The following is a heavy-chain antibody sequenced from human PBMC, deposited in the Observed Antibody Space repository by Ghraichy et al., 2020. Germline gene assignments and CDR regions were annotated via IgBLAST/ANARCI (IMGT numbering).Heavy chain of an antibody. CDR3: AKGKGSGWYYDDC. V-gene: IGHV3-23*01. D-gene: IGHD6-19*01. J-gene: IGHJ4*02. CDR1: GFTFSSYA. Sequence: ETLSLTCAASGFTFSSYAMSWVRQAPGKGLEWVSAISASGGTTYYADSVKGRFTISRDNSKNTLHLQVNSLRAEDTAVYYCAKGKGSGWYYDDCWGQGTLVTVSS. CDR2: ISASGGTT.